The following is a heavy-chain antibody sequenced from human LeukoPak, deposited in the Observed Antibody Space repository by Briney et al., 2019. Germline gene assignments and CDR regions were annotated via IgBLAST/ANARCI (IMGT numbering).Heavy chain of an antibody. CDR3: ANNSTGWSCDY. J-gene: IGHJ4*02. CDR2: IYYSGST. Sequence: SETLSLTCDVSGYSISSGYYWGWIRQPPRKGLEWIGSIYYSGSTSYNPSLKSRVTISVDTSKNQFSLKLSSVTAADTAVYYSANNSTGWSCDYWGQGTLVTVSS. D-gene: IGHD6-19*01. CDR1: GYSISSGYY. V-gene: IGHV4-38-2*01.